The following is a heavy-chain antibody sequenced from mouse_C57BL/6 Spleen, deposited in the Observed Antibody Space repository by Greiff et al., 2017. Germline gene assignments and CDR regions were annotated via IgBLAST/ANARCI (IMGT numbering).Heavy chain of an antibody. Sequence: VQLQQSGPELVKPGASVKISCKASGYSFTDYNMNWVKQSNGKSLEWIGVINPNYGTTSYNQKFKGKATLTVDQSSSTAYMQLNSLTSEDSAGYYCATGDSSGYYAMDYWGQGTSVTVSS. D-gene: IGHD3-2*02. CDR2: INPNYGTT. J-gene: IGHJ4*01. V-gene: IGHV1-39*01. CDR1: GYSFTDYN. CDR3: ATGDSSGYYAMDY.